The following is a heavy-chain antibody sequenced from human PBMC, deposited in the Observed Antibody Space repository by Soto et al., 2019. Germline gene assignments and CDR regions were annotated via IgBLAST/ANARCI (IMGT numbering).Heavy chain of an antibody. CDR1: GFTFSSYA. Sequence: QVQLVESGGGVVQPGRSLRLSCAASGFTFSSYAMHWVRQAPGKGLEWVAVISYDGSNKYYADSVKGRFTISRDNSKNSLYLQMNSLRAEDTAVYYCARDTRLLGYWGHGTLVTVSS. CDR2: ISYDGSNK. J-gene: IGHJ4*01. CDR3: ARDTRLLGY. V-gene: IGHV3-30-3*01. D-gene: IGHD3-16*01.